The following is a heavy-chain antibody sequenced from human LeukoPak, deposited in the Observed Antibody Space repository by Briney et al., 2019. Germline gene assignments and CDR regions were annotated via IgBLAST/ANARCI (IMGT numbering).Heavy chain of an antibody. V-gene: IGHV3-9*01. CDR3: TKMGPTPYAFDH. J-gene: IGHJ4*02. Sequence: GGSLRLSCSASGFTFDDFAMRWVRQVPGRGLEWVATISWNSDGSGYADSVKGRFTISRDNAKNSLYLQMNSLKPEDSALYYCTKMGPTPYAFDHWGLGTLVTVSS. CDR2: ISWNSDGS. D-gene: IGHD1-26*01. CDR1: GFTFDDFA.